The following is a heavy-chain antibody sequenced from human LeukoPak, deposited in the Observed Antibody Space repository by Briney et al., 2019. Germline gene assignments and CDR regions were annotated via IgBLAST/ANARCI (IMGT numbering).Heavy chain of an antibody. J-gene: IGHJ4*02. CDR3: ARDFCGGDCRFDS. V-gene: IGHV1-2*02. CDR1: GYTFTTYD. CDR2: INPNTGVT. D-gene: IGHD2-21*02. Sequence: ASVKVSCKASGYTFTTYDINWVRQAPEQGLEWMGWINPNTGVTNYAQKFQGRVTMTRDTSISTAYMELSRLRSDDTAVYFCARDFCGGDCRFDSWGQGTLVTVSS.